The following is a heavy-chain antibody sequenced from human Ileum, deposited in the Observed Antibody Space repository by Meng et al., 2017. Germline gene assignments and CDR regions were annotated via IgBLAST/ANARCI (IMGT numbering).Heavy chain of an antibody. J-gene: IGHJ3*02. CDR1: GYTFTSYY. CDR3: ARDYYGSGSYDDAFDI. D-gene: IGHD3-10*01. CDR2: INPSGGST. Sequence: ASVKVSCKASGYTFTSYYMHWVRQAPGQGLEWMGIINPSGGSTSYAQKFQGRVTMTRDTSTSTVYMELSSLRSEDTAVYYCARDYYGSGSYDDAFDIWGQGTRVTVSS. V-gene: IGHV1-46*01.